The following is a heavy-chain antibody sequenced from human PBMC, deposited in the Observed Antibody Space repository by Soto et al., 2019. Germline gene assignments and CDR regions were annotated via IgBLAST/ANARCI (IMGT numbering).Heavy chain of an antibody. CDR2: ISSGSTYI. CDR1: GITFNGYS. D-gene: IGHD3-9*01. Sequence: GGSMRLSCAASGITFNGYSMNWVRQAPGKGLEWVSSISSGSTYIYYADSVNGRFTISRDNAKNSLYLQMNSLRAEDTSVYYCAIARYYDILTGYYNHVAMDVWGQGTTVT. V-gene: IGHV3-21*01. CDR3: AIARYYDILTGYYNHVAMDV. J-gene: IGHJ6*02.